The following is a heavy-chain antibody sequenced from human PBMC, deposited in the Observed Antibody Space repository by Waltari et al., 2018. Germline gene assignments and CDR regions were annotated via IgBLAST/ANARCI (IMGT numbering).Heavy chain of an antibody. CDR2: CNPYSGGE. Sequence: QVQLVQSGAEVKKPGASVKVSCKTSGYTFTGYYMYWVRQAPGQGLEWMGWCNPYSGGEAYAQKFHARVTLTRDTSISTAYMELNRLISDDSAMYYCATAPDAFQIINWGQGTLVTVSS. J-gene: IGHJ4*02. CDR3: ATAPDAFQIIN. D-gene: IGHD2-2*01. CDR1: GYTFTGYY. V-gene: IGHV1-2*02.